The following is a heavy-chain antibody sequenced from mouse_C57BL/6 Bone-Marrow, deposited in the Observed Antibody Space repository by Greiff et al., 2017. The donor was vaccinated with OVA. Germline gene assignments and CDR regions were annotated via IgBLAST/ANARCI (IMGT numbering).Heavy chain of an antibody. Sequence: EVKLQQSGPELVKPGASVKISCKASGYTFTDYYMNWVKQSHGKSLEWIGDINPNNGGTSYNQKFKGKATLTVDKSSSTAYMELRSLTSEDSAVDYCARWTDEAWFAYWGQGTLVTVSA. CDR3: ARWTDEAWFAY. CDR1: GYTFTDYY. J-gene: IGHJ3*01. V-gene: IGHV1-26*01. CDR2: INPNNGGT.